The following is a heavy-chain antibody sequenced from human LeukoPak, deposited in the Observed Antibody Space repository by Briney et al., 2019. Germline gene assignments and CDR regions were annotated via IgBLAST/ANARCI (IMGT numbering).Heavy chain of an antibody. Sequence: GGSLRLSCAASGFTFSSYAMHWVRQAPGKGLEWVAVISYDGSNKYYADSVKGRFTISRDNSKNTLYLQMNSLRAEDTAVYYCARASIVVVVAATPLDYWGQGTLVTVSS. CDR1: GFTFSSYA. J-gene: IGHJ4*02. CDR2: ISYDGSNK. V-gene: IGHV3-30-3*01. CDR3: ARASIVVVVAATPLDY. D-gene: IGHD2-15*01.